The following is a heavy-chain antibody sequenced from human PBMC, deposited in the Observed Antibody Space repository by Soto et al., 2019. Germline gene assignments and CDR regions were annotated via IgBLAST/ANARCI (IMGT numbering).Heavy chain of an antibody. J-gene: IGHJ4*02. CDR1: GFTFSAHS. Sequence: CAASGFTFSAHSMNWVRQAPGKGLDWVSYISSTSSAIYYADSVKGRFTISRDNANNSLYLQMNSLRDEDTAVYYCARDGGYNGYDIDYWGQGTLVTVSS. V-gene: IGHV3-48*02. CDR2: ISSTSSAI. D-gene: IGHD5-12*01. CDR3: ARDGGYNGYDIDY.